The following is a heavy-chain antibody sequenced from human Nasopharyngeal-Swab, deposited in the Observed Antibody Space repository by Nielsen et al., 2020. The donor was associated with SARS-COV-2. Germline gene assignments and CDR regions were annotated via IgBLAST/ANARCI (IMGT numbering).Heavy chain of an antibody. CDR3: AKATAVGDAFDI. V-gene: IGHV3-9*01. D-gene: IGHD5-18*01. CDR2: ISWNSGSI. J-gene: IGHJ3*02. Sequence: SLKISCAASGFTFDYYAMHWVRQAPGKGLEWVSGISWNSGSIGYADSVKGRFTISRDNAKNSLYLQMNSLRAEDTALYYCAKATAVGDAFDIWGQGTMVTVSS. CDR1: GFTFDYYA.